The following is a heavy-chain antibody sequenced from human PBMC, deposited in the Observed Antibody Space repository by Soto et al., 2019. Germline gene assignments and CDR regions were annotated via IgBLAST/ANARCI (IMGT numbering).Heavy chain of an antibody. CDR3: ARKQEEYSSSWPFDY. V-gene: IGHV4-39*01. CDR1: GCSISSSSYY. CDR2: IYYSGST. Sequence: SETLSLTCTVSGCSISSSSYYWGWVRQPPGKGLEWIGSIYYSGSTYYNPSLKSRVTISVDTSKNQFSLKLSSVTAADTAVYYCARKQEEYSSSWPFDYWGQGTLVTVSS. D-gene: IGHD6-13*01. J-gene: IGHJ4*02.